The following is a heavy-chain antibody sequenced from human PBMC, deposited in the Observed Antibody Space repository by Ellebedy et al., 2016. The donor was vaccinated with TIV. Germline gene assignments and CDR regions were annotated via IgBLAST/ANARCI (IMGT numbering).Heavy chain of an antibody. V-gene: IGHV1-24*01. CDR1: GYTLTELS. J-gene: IGHJ4*02. CDR3: ATLRRVSSKTFDY. D-gene: IGHD2-2*01. CDR2: FDPEDGET. Sequence: ASVKVSXXVSGYTLTELSMHWVRQAPGKGLEWMGGFDPEDGETIYAQKFQGRVTMTEDTSTDTAYMELSSLRSEDTAVYYCATLRRVSSKTFDYWGQGTLVTVSS.